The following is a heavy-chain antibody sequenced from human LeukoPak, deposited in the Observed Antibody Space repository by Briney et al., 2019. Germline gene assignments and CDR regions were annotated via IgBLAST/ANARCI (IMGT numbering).Heavy chain of an antibody. CDR1: GGSISSGGYY. CDR2: IYYSGST. CDR3: AREAGHDSSGYLNYYFDY. V-gene: IGHV4-31*03. D-gene: IGHD3-22*01. J-gene: IGHJ4*02. Sequence: KPSETLSLTCTVSGGSISSGGYYWSWIRQHPGKGLEWIGYIYYSGSTYYNPSLKSRVTISVDTSKNQFSLKLSSVTAADTAVYYCAREAGHDSSGYLNYYFDYWGQGTLVTVSS.